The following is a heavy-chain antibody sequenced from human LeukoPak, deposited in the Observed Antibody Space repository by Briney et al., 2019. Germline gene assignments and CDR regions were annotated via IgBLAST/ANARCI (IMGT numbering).Heavy chain of an antibody. Sequence: ASVKVSCKASGYTFTSYGISWVRQAPGQGLEWMGWISAYNGNTNYAQKLQGRVTMTTDTSTSTAYMELRSLRSDDTAVYYCARDKPVVPAAKLNWFDPWGQGTLVTVSS. J-gene: IGHJ5*02. V-gene: IGHV1-18*04. CDR2: ISAYNGNT. CDR1: GYTFTSYG. D-gene: IGHD2-2*01. CDR3: ARDKPVVPAAKLNWFDP.